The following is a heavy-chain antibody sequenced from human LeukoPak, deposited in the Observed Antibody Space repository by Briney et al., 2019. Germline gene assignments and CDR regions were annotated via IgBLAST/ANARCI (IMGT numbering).Heavy chain of an antibody. CDR2: INPSGGST. CDR1: GHTFTGYY. D-gene: IGHD6-19*01. Sequence: ASVRVSCKASGHTFTGYYMHWVRQAPGQGLEWMGIINPSGGSTSYAQKFQGRVTMTRDMSTSTVYMELSSLRSEDTAVYYCARGGWYGYYYYYYMDVWGKGTTVTVSS. CDR3: ARGGWYGYYYYYYMDV. J-gene: IGHJ6*03. V-gene: IGHV1-46*01.